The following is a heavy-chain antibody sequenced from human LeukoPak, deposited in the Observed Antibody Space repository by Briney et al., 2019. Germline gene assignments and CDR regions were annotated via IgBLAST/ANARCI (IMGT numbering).Heavy chain of an antibody. J-gene: IGHJ4*02. CDR3: ARRPHSSGWYVDY. D-gene: IGHD6-19*01. CDR2: ISGSGGST. Sequence: GGSLRLSCAASGFTFSSYAMSWVRQAPGKGLEWVSAISGSGGSTYYADSVKGRFTISRDNAKNSLYLQMNSLRAEDTAVYYCARRPHSSGWYVDYWGQGTLVTVSS. CDR1: GFTFSSYA. V-gene: IGHV3-23*01.